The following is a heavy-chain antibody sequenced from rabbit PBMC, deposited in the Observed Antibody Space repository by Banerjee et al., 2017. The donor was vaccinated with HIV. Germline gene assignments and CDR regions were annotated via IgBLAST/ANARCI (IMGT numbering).Heavy chain of an antibody. CDR2: INTATGKP. J-gene: IGHJ4*01. V-gene: IGHV1S45*01. CDR3: ARDLTGAIGWNFYL. D-gene: IGHD7-1*01. Sequence: QEDLEESGGGLVKPEGSLTLTCKASGFSFSDRDVMCWVRQAPGKGLEWIACINTATGKPVYATWAKGRFTISTTSSTTVTLQMTSLTAADTATYFCARDLTGAIGWNFYLRGPGTLVTVS. CDR1: GFSFSDRDV.